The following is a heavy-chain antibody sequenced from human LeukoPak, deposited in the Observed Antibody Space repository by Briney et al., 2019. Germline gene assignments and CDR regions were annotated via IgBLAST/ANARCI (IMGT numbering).Heavy chain of an antibody. CDR2: ISYDETRR. CDR3: AKGDGGSETYFYMDV. Sequence: GGSLRLSCIASGFAFRNYGMHWVRQAPGKGLEWVAVISYDETRRYYVDSVKGRFTISRDNSKNTIYLQMNSLRPEDTAVYYCAKGDGGSETYFYMDVWGKGTAVTVSS. CDR1: GFAFRNYG. D-gene: IGHD5-12*01. J-gene: IGHJ6*03. V-gene: IGHV3-30*18.